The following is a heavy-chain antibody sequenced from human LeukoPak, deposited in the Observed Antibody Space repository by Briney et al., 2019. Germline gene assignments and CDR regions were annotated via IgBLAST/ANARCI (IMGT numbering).Heavy chain of an antibody. CDR1: GFTFSGYS. Sequence: GGSLRLSCAASGFTFSGYSMNWVRQAPGKGLEWISYMGSSGKTIYYADSVKGRFTISRDNAKNSLYLQMTSLRAEDTALYYCAKDRYGSRSYYYGYYYYGMDVWGQGTTVTVSS. CDR2: MGSSGKTI. J-gene: IGHJ6*02. V-gene: IGHV3-48*01. CDR3: AKDRYGSRSYYYGYYYYGMDV. D-gene: IGHD3-10*01.